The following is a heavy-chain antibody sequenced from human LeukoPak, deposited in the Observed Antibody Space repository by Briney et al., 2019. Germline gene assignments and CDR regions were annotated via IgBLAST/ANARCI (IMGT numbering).Heavy chain of an antibody. Sequence: ASVKVSCKASGYTFTSYDINWVRQATGQGLEWMGWMNPNSGNTGYAQKFQGRVAMTRNTSISTAYMELSSLRSEDTAVYYCARGRYDYVWGSYYNWFDPWGQGTLVTVSS. V-gene: IGHV1-8*01. CDR1: GYTFTSYD. J-gene: IGHJ5*02. CDR2: MNPNSGNT. CDR3: ARGRYDYVWGSYYNWFDP. D-gene: IGHD3-16*01.